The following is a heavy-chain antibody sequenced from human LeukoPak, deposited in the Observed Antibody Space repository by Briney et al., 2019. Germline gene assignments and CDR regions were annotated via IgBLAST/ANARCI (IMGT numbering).Heavy chain of an antibody. CDR3: AKEYYDYVWGSYRYSGAFDI. CDR1: GFTVSSNS. J-gene: IGHJ3*02. V-gene: IGHV3-66*03. Sequence: GGSLRLSCTVSGFTVSSNSMSWVRQAPGKGLEWVSFIYSDNTHYSDSVKGRFTISRDNSKNTLYVQMNSLRAEDTAMYYCAKEYYDYVWGSYRYSGAFDIWGQGTMVTVSS. CDR2: IYSDNT. D-gene: IGHD3-16*02.